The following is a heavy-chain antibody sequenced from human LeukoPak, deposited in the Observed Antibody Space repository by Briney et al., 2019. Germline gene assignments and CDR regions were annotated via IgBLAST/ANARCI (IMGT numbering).Heavy chain of an antibody. CDR3: ARGPIGGVVLGTALGYFDP. D-gene: IGHD2-21*02. J-gene: IGHJ5*02. CDR1: GASIRGSGWH. CDR2: IYHSGGT. V-gene: IGHV4-30-2*01. Sequence: SETLSLTWTVSGASIRGSGWHWSWLRQPPGKGLEWIGYIYHSGGTYSSPPLRSRVSISVDRYKNQFFLNLWSATDADTAVYYCARGPIGGVVLGTALGYFDPWGQGTLVTVSS.